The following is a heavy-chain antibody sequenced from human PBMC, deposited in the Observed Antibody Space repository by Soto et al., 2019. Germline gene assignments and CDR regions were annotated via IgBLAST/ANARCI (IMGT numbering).Heavy chain of an antibody. D-gene: IGHD6-19*01. CDR1: GYTFTSYY. CDR2: INPSGGST. Sequence: QVQLVQSGAEVKKPGASVKVSCKASGYTFTSYYMHWVRQAPGQGLEWMGIINPSGGSTSYAQKFQGRVTMTRDTSTSTVYMGLSSLRSEDTAVYYCARTAVAGTDFDYWGQGTLVTVSS. V-gene: IGHV1-46*03. CDR3: ARTAVAGTDFDY. J-gene: IGHJ4*02.